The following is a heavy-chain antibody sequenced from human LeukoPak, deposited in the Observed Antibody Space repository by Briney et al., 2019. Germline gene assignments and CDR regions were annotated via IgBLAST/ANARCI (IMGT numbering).Heavy chain of an antibody. CDR1: GYTFTSYG. J-gene: IGHJ6*03. CDR3: ARDPGPVGFWSGYYSPRYYYYYYMDV. V-gene: IGHV1-18*01. CDR2: ISAYNGNT. D-gene: IGHD3-3*01. Sequence: ASVKVSCKASGYTFTSYGISWVRQAPGQGLEWMGWISAYNGNTNYAQKLQGRITMTTDTSTSTAYMELRSLRSDDTAVYYCARDPGPVGFWSGYYSPRYYYYYYMDVWGKGTTVTVSS.